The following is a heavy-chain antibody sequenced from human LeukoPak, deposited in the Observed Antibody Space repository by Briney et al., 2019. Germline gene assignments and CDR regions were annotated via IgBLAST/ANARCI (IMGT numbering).Heavy chain of an antibody. J-gene: IGHJ4*02. D-gene: IGHD3-3*01. CDR2: ISGAGGST. Sequence: GGSLRLSCAGSGFTFSSYAMSWVRQAPGKGLEWVSAISGAGGSTYYADSVKGRFTISRDNSKNTLYLQMNSLRAEDTAVYYCAKVRRLVVVIISSFDYWGQGTLVTVSS. CDR3: AKVRRLVVVIISSFDY. CDR1: GFTFSSYA. V-gene: IGHV3-23*01.